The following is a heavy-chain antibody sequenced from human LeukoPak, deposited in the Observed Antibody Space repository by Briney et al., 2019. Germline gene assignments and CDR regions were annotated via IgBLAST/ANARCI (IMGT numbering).Heavy chain of an antibody. V-gene: IGHV3-64D*09. CDR1: GFTFSRNA. Sequence: PGVSLRPSGSASGFTFSRNAMQWVRQAPGNGREYVSGSNDNGGRTHYRDSVKGRFSISRDNSKNTLHLQSSTLRAEDTVPSYAEQPVAGSYSLGDCGKGILVTVAS. D-gene: IGHD1-26*01. CDR3: EQPVAGSYSLGD. CDR2: SNDNGGRT. J-gene: IGHJ4*02.